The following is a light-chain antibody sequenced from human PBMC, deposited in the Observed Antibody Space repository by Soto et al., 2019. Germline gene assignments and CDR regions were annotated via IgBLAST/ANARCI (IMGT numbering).Light chain of an antibody. CDR2: EVS. V-gene: IGLV2-14*01. CDR1: SXDVGGYNY. J-gene: IGLJ1*01. Sequence: QSALTQPDSVSGSPGQSITISCTGTSXDVGGYNYVSWYQQHPGKAPKLMIYEVSNRPSGVSNRFSGSKSGNTASLTISGLQAEDEADYYCSSYTSSSTPFYVFGTGTKVTVL. CDR3: SSYTSSSTPFYV.